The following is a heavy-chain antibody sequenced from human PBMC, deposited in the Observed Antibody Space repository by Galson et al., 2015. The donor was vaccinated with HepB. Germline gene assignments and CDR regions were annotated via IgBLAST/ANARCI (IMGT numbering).Heavy chain of an antibody. CDR3: ARDQYYDSSGYYYYYGMDV. CDR1: GFTFSTYS. CDR2: IGSSTTYI. Sequence: SLRLSCAASGFTFSTYSMTWVRQAPGKGLEWVSSIGSSTTYIYYADSVKGRFTISRDNAKNSLYLQLNSLRAEDTAVYYCARDQYYDSSGYYYYYGMDVWGQGTTVTVSS. J-gene: IGHJ6*02. V-gene: IGHV3-21*04. D-gene: IGHD3-22*01.